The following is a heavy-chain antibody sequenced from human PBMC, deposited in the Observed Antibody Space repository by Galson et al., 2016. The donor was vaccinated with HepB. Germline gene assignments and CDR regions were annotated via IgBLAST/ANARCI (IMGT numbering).Heavy chain of an antibody. J-gene: IGHJ4*02. CDR1: GYILTDLP. V-gene: IGHV1-3*01. CDR2: INAANGKT. D-gene: IGHD3-9*01. Sequence: SVKVSCKASGYILTDLPMHWVRQAPGQRLEWMGWINAANGKTKYSPKFQGRVTITRDTSASTAYMELSSLRSEDTAVYSCARTYYHILTGYYFDYWGQGTLVTVSA. CDR3: ARTYYHILTGYYFDY.